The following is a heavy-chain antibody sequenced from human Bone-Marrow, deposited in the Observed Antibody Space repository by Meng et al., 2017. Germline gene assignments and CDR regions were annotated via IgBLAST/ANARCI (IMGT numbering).Heavy chain of an antibody. J-gene: IGHJ4*02. CDR2: ISYDGSNK. D-gene: IGHD6-13*01. CDR1: GFTFSSYA. V-gene: IGHV3-30*01. Sequence: VQVVESVGGVFTPGRVLPSSCAASGFTFSSYAMHWVRQAPGKGLEWVAVISYDGSNKYYADYVKGRFTISRDNSKNTLYLQMNSLRAEDTAVYYCAREGGRIAAAGIVFPADYWGQGTLVTVSS. CDR3: AREGGRIAAAGIVFPADY.